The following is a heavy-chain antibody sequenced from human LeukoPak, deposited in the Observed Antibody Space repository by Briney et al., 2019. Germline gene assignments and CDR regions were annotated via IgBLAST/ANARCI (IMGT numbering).Heavy chain of an antibody. CDR2: IRVSGST. D-gene: IGHD7-27*01. Sequence: GGSLRLSCTTSGFTFSSYALSWVRQAPGKGLEWVSGIRVSGSTYYPDSVTGRFTISRDNSENTLYLQMSGLRAEDTAIYYCAKGTGDTAYYFDFWGQGVLVTVTS. V-gene: IGHV3-23*01. J-gene: IGHJ4*02. CDR3: AKGTGDTAYYFDF. CDR1: GFTFSSYA.